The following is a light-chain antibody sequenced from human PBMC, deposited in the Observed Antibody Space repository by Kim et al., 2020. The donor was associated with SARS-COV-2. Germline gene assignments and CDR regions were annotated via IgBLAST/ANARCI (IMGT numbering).Light chain of an antibody. CDR1: SLRSYY. J-gene: IGLJ3*02. CDR2: GKN. V-gene: IGLV3-19*01. Sequence: SYELTQHPAVSVALGQTVRITCQGDSLRSYYASWYQQKPGQAPVLVIYGKNNRPSGIPDRFSGSSSGNTASLTITGAQAEDEADYYCNSRDSSGNHLVFGGGTQLTVL. CDR3: NSRDSSGNHLV.